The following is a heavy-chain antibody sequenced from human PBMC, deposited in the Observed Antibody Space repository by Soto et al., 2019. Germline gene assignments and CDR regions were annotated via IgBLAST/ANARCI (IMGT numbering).Heavy chain of an antibody. CDR2: IYYSGST. Sequence: QVQLQESGPGLVKPSQTLSLTCTVSGGSISSGDYYWSWIRQPPGKGLEWIGYIYYSGSTYYNPSLKSRVTISVDTSKNQFSLKLSSVTAADTAVYYCARENRPGVRGVIWVRDWFDPWGQGTLVTVSS. V-gene: IGHV4-30-4*01. J-gene: IGHJ5*02. D-gene: IGHD3-10*01. CDR3: ARENRPGVRGVIWVRDWFDP. CDR1: GGSISSGDYY.